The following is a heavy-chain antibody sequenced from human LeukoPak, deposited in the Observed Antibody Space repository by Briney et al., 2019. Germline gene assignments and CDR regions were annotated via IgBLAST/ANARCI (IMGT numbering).Heavy chain of an antibody. CDR2: ISSSSSYI. V-gene: IGHV3-21*01. Sequence: TGGSLRLSCAASGFTFSSYSMNWVRQAPGKGLEWVSSISSSSSYIYYSDSVKGRFTISRDNAKNSLYLQMNSLRAEDTAVYYCARGGTGALYADDAFDIWGQGTMVTVSS. CDR1: GFTFSSYS. J-gene: IGHJ3*02. CDR3: ARGGTGALYADDAFDI. D-gene: IGHD2-8*02.